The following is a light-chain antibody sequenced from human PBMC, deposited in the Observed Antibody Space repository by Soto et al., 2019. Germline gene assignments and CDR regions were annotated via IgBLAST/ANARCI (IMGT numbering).Light chain of an antibody. CDR2: GAS. CDR3: QQRANWPLT. CDR1: QSISSSY. Sequence: VLTQSPVTLSLSPGEGATLSCRASQSISSSYLSWYQQKPGQAPRLVIYGASTRATGIPARFSGSGSGTDFTLTISSLEPEDFAVYYCQQRANWPLTFGGGTRWIS. J-gene: IGKJ4*01. V-gene: IGKV3-11*01.